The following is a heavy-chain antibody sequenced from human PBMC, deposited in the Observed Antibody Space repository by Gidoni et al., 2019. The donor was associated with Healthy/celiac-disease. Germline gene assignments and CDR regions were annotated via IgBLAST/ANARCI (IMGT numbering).Heavy chain of an antibody. CDR1: GGSISSSSYY. CDR3: ARAQITMVRGVIMYYFDY. CDR2: IDYSGST. Sequence: QLQLQESCPGLVKPSEPLSLTCTVSGGSISSSSYYWGWIRQPPGKGLEWIGSIDYSGSTYYNPSSKSRVTISVDTSKNQFALKLSSVTAADTAVYYCARAQITMVRGVIMYYFDYWGQGTLVTVSS. D-gene: IGHD3-10*01. V-gene: IGHV4-39*01. J-gene: IGHJ4*02.